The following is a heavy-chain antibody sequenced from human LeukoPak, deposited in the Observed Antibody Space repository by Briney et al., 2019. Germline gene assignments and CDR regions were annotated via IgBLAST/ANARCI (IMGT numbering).Heavy chain of an antibody. CDR3: ARGRRITMVRALWYYYYMDV. J-gene: IGHJ6*03. Sequence: SETLSLTCSVYGGSFSGYYWSWIRQPPGKGLEWIGEINHSGSTNYNPSLKSRVTISVDTSKNQFSLKLSSVTAADTAVYCCARGRRITMVRALWYYYYMDVWGKGTTVTVSS. V-gene: IGHV4-34*01. CDR1: GGSFSGYY. D-gene: IGHD3-10*01. CDR2: INHSGST.